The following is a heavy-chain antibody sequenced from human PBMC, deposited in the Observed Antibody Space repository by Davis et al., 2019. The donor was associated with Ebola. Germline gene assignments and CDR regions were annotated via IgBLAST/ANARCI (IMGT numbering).Heavy chain of an antibody. J-gene: IGHJ3*02. V-gene: IGHV1-2*02. D-gene: IGHD3-22*01. CDR2: INPNSGGT. Sequence: ASVKVSCKASGYTFTGYYMHWVQQAPGQGLEWMGWINPNSGGTNYAQKFQGRVTMTRDTSISTAYMELSRLRSDDTAVYYCARLTYYYDSSGYIDAFDIWGQGTMVTVSS. CDR1: GYTFTGYY. CDR3: ARLTYYYDSSGYIDAFDI.